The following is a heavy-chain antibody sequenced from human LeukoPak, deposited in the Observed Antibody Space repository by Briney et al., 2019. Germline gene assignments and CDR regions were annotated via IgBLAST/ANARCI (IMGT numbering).Heavy chain of an antibody. D-gene: IGHD1-14*01. J-gene: IGHJ4*02. CDR1: LGSLHHNIYY. CDR2: ISFSGIH. V-gene: IGHV4-39*01. Sequence: PETLSHTCPVSLGSLHHNIYYWAWIRQPPGEGLEWLVRISFSGIHYHHPPLKSRITRAEDTSKMQFSLKLSSVAAADTALYYCARLNGSELDFDYWGPGTLVTVSS. CDR3: ARLNGSELDFDY.